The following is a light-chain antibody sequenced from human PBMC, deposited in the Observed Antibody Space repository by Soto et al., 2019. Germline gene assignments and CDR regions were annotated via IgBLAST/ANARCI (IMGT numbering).Light chain of an antibody. Sequence: DIVLSQSQDTLSLSPGERATLSCRASQSVISYVAWYQPKPGQAPGHLIYGASNRATGIPDRFIGSGSGTDFTLTFSNLEPDDFAVYYCQQDGSSGTVCQGTMVEI. CDR3: QQDGSSGT. CDR1: QSVISY. V-gene: IGKV3-20*01. CDR2: GAS. J-gene: IGKJ1*01.